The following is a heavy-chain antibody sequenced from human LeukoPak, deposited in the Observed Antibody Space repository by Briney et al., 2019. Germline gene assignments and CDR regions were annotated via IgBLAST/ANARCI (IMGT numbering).Heavy chain of an antibody. CDR1: GYTFTSYG. D-gene: IGHD3-22*01. CDR2: ISAYNGNT. V-gene: IGHV1-18*01. J-gene: IGHJ4*02. Sequence: GASVKVSCKASGYTFTSYGFSWVRQAPGQGLEWMGWISAYNGNTNYAQKLQGRVTMTTDTSTSTAYMELRSLRSDDTAVYYCARDAWASYDDSSGYYPNYWGQGTLVTVSS. CDR3: ARDAWASYDDSSGYYPNY.